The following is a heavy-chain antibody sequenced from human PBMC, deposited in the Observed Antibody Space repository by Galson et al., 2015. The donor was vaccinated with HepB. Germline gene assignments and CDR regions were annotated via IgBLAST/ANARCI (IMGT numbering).Heavy chain of an antibody. CDR3: AKESCSGGSCYSGGFDP. J-gene: IGHJ5*02. CDR2: ISGSGGST. D-gene: IGHD2-15*01. CDR1: GFTFSSYA. Sequence: SLRLSCAASGFTFSSYAMSWVRQAPGKGLEWVSAISGSGGSTYYADSVKGRFTISRDNSKNTLYLQMNSLRAEDTAVYYCAKESCSGGSCYSGGFDPWGQGTLVTVSS. V-gene: IGHV3-23*01.